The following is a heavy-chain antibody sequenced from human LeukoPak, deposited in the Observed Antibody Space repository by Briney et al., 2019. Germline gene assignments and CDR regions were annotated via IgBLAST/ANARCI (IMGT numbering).Heavy chain of an antibody. Sequence: GGSLRLSCAASGFTFSSYAMHWVRQAPGKGLEWVAVTSYDGSNKYYADSVKGRFTISRDNSKNTLYLQMNSLRAEDTAVYYCARDSLTGPLDYWGQGTLVTVSS. D-gene: IGHD7-27*01. V-gene: IGHV3-30*01. CDR2: TSYDGSNK. CDR3: ARDSLTGPLDY. J-gene: IGHJ4*02. CDR1: GFTFSSYA.